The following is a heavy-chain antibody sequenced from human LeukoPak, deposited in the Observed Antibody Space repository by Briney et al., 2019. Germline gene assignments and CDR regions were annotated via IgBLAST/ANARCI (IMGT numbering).Heavy chain of an antibody. CDR3: ARDLNLRSGIAAAGWFDP. CDR2: ISAYNGNT. CDR1: GYTFTSYG. D-gene: IGHD6-25*01. J-gene: IGHJ5*02. V-gene: IGHV1-18*01. Sequence: GASVKVSCKASGYTFTSYGISWVRQAPGQGLEWMGWISAYNGNTNYAQKLQGRVTMTTDTSTSTAYMELRSLRSDDTAVYYCARDLNLRSGIAAAGWFDPWGQGTLVTVSS.